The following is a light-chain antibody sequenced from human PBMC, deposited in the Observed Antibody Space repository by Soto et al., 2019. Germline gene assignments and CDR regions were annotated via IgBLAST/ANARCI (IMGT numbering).Light chain of an antibody. J-gene: IGKJ3*01. Sequence: DIQMTQSPSSLSASVGDRVTITCRASQSISSYLNWYQQKPGKAPKLLIYAASSLQSGVPSRFSGSVSETDFTLTINSLQPEDFAIYSCQQSYSSPRTFGPGTKVDIK. V-gene: IGKV1-39*01. CDR1: QSISSY. CDR3: QQSYSSPRT. CDR2: AAS.